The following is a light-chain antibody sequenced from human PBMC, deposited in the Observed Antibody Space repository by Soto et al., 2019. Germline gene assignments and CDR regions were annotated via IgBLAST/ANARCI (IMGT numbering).Light chain of an antibody. CDR3: SAYTVSRTYV. Sequence: QSALTQPASMSGSPGQSITISCTETSRDVGSYGLVSWHQQHPGKAPKLMIYNVYDRPSGISYRFSGSKSGNTASLTISGLQGEDEADYYCSAYTVSRTYVFGTGTKVTVL. V-gene: IGLV2-14*02. CDR1: SRDVGSYGL. CDR2: NVY. J-gene: IGLJ1*01.